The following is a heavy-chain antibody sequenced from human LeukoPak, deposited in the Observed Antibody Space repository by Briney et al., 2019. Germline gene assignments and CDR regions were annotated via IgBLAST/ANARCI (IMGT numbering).Heavy chain of an antibody. CDR3: ARERRGIDRAFDI. CDR2: IREDGGHT. D-gene: IGHD2/OR15-2a*01. J-gene: IGHJ3*02. V-gene: IGHV3-7*03. CDR1: GFTFTNHW. Sequence: GSLRLSCVTSGFTFTNHWMSWVRQAPGKGLEWVANIREDGGHTNYVDSVKGRFTIFRDNAKNSLFLQMDGLRVDDTAVYYCARERRGIDRAFDIWGQGTMVTVSS.